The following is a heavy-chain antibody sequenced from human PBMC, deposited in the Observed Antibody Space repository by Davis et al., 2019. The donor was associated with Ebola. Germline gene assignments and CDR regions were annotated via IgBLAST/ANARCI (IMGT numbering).Heavy chain of an antibody. V-gene: IGHV4-34*01. CDR1: GGSFSGYY. CDR3: ARGRWLQFYFDY. CDR2: INHSGST. J-gene: IGHJ4*02. D-gene: IGHD5-24*01. Sequence: SETLSLTCAVYGGSFSGYYWSWIRQPPVKGLEWIGEINHSGSTNYNPSLKSRVTISVDTSKNQFSLKLSSVTAADTAVYYCARGRWLQFYFDYWGQGTLVTVSS.